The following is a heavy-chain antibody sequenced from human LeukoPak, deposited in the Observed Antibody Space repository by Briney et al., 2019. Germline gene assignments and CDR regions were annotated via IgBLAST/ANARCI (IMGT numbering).Heavy chain of an antibody. V-gene: IGHV3-30*18. D-gene: IGHD2-2*02. CDR3: AKSAVGRGYCSSTSCYMGY. J-gene: IGHJ4*02. Sequence: PGGSLRLSCAASGFTFSSYGMHWVRQAPGKGLEWVAVISYDGSNKYYADSVKGRFTISRDNSENTLYLQMNSLRAEDTAVYYCAKSAVGRGYCSSTSCYMGYWGQGTLVAVSS. CDR1: GFTFSSYG. CDR2: ISYDGSNK.